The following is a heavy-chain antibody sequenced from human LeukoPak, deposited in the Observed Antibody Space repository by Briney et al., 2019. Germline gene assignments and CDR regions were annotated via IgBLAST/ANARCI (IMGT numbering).Heavy chain of an antibody. J-gene: IGHJ4*02. CDR3: AKDADYSDDY. CDR2: MRYDGHRE. D-gene: IGHD4-11*01. CDR1: GFTFSDFG. V-gene: IGHV3-30*02. Sequence: GGSLRLSCAASGFTFSDFGLHWVRQAPGKGLEWVAFMRYDGHRENYADSVKGRFTISRDNSKNMLYLQMNSLRGEDTAVYYCAKDADYSDDYWGQETLVTVSS.